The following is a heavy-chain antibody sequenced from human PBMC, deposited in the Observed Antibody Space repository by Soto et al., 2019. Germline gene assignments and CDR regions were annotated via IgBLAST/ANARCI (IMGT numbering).Heavy chain of an antibody. CDR3: ARDFTTGEDY. CDR2: IYYSGST. D-gene: IGHD3-16*01. Sequence: SETLSLTCTGSGGSISSYYWSWIRQPPGKGLEWIGYIYYSGSTNYNPSLKSRVTISVDTSKNQFSLKLSSVTAADTAVYYCARDFTTGEDYWGQGTLVTVSS. V-gene: IGHV4-59*01. CDR1: GGSISSYY. J-gene: IGHJ4*02.